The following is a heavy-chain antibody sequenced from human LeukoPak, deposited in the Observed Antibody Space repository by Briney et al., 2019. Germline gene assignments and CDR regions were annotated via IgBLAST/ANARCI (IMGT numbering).Heavy chain of an antibody. Sequence: GGSLRLSCAASGFTFSSYEMNWVRQAPGKGLEWVSYISSSGSTIYYADSVKGRFTISRDNAKNSLYLQMNSLRAEDTAVYYCARELRMTPGAFDIWGQGTMVTVSS. CDR1: GFTFSSYE. CDR3: ARELRMTPGAFDI. J-gene: IGHJ3*02. D-gene: IGHD2-15*01. V-gene: IGHV3-48*03. CDR2: ISSSGSTI.